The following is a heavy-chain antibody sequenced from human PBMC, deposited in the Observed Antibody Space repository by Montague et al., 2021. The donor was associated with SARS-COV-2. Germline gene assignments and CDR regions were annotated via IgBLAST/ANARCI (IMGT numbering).Heavy chain of an antibody. V-gene: IGHV4-34*01. D-gene: IGHD2-2*02. J-gene: IGHJ6*03. Sequence: SETLSLTCAVSGGSFSRYCWSWIRQPPGKGLEWIGEISHNGNTKYNPPLRSRVPISLDTSRNQFSLKVSSVTAADTAIYYCARLGDGIVPSPILGLGPYYSFYCMDVWGKGTTVTVSS. CDR1: GGSFSRYC. CDR3: ARLGDGIVPSPILGLGPYYSFYCMDV. CDR2: ISHNGNT.